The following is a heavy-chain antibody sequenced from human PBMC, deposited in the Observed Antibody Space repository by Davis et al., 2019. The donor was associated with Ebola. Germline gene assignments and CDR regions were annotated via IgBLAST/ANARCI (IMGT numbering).Heavy chain of an antibody. J-gene: IGHJ5*02. Sequence: AASVKVSCKTSGVTFIGHYIHWVRQAPGQGLEWMGRINPNSGDTIYAQRFQGRVTITADTSTHTAYMELSRLRSDDTAMYYCTRGKWFDPWGQGTLVAVSS. CDR3: TRGKWFDP. CDR2: INPNSGDT. V-gene: IGHV1-2*06. CDR1: GVTFIGHY.